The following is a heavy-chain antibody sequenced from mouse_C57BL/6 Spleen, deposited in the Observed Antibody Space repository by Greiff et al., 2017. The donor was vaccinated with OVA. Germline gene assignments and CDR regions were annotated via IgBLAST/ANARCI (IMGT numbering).Heavy chain of an antibody. CDR2: ISSGSSTI. CDR3: ARQIYDSYPGFAY. CDR1: GFTFSDYG. D-gene: IGHD2-3*01. V-gene: IGHV5-17*01. Sequence: DVMLVESGGGLVKPGGSLKLSCAASGFTFSDYGMHWVRQAPEKGLEWVAYISSGSSTIYYADTVKGRFTISRDNAKNTLFLQMTRLRSEDTAMYYGARQIYDSYPGFAYWGQGTLVTVSA. J-gene: IGHJ3*01.